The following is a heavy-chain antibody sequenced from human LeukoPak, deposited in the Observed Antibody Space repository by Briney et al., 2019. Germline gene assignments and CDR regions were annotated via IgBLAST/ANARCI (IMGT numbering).Heavy chain of an antibody. CDR2: IKPDGSDM. J-gene: IGHJ4*02. Sequence: QSGGSLRLSCAASGFTFSTYWMNWVRQAPGKGLEWVANIKPDGSDMYYVDSVKGRFTVSRDNARNSLYLQMNSLRADDTAVYYCAKGGDHWGQGTLVTVSS. CDR1: GFTFSTYW. V-gene: IGHV3-7*01. D-gene: IGHD3-16*01. CDR3: AKGGDH.